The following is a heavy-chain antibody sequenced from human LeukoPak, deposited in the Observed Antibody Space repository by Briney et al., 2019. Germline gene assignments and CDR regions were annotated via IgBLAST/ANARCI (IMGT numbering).Heavy chain of an antibody. CDR1: GFTFSSYS. D-gene: IGHD3-22*01. CDR3: ARAYYYDRSGYHSPYYYGMDV. Sequence: GGSLRLSCASSGFTFSSYSTNWVRQGPGKGLEWVSYISSSSGTTYYADSVKGRFTISRDNAEKSLYLQMNSLRAEDTAVYYCARAYYYDRSGYHSPYYYGMDVWGQGTTVTVFS. J-gene: IGHJ6*02. CDR2: ISSSSGTT. V-gene: IGHV3-48*01.